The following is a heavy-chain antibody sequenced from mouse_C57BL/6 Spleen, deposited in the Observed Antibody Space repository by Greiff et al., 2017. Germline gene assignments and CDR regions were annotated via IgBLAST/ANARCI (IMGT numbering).Heavy chain of an antibody. CDR1: GYAFTNYL. CDR3: AREGGNYDFDY. D-gene: IGHD2-1*01. CDR2: INPGSGGT. J-gene: IGHJ2*01. V-gene: IGHV1-54*01. Sequence: SGAELVRPGTSVKVSCKASGYAFTNYLIEWVKQRPGQGLEWIGVINPGSGGTNYNEKFKGKATLTADKSSSTAYMQLSSLTSEDSAVYFCAREGGNYDFDYWGQGTTLTVSS.